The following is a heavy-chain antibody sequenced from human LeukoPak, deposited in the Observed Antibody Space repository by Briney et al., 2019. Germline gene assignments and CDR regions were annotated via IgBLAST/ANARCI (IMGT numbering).Heavy chain of an antibody. Sequence: GGSLRLSCAPSGFTFSSYWMHWVRQAPGNGLVWASRISPDGSTTGHADSVKGRFTTSRDNAKNTLFLQMNSLRAEDTAVYYCTRDFDFSSAIWGQGTLVTVSS. CDR3: TRDFDFSSAI. V-gene: IGHV3-74*01. CDR2: ISPDGSTT. J-gene: IGHJ4*02. CDR1: GFTFSSYW. D-gene: IGHD3-3*01.